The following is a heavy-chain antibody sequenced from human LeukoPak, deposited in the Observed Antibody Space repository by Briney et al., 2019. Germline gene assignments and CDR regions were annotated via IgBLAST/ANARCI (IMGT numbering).Heavy chain of an antibody. CDR2: ISAYNGNT. CDR1: GYTFTSYG. D-gene: IGHD3-9*01. V-gene: IGHV1-18*01. J-gene: IGHJ4*02. Sequence: ASVKVSCKASGYTFTSYGISWVRQAPGQGLEWMGWISAYNGNTNYAQKLQGRVTMTTDTSTSTAYMELRSLRSDDTAVYYCARTAPTYYDILTGYPPFDYWGQGTLVTVSS. CDR3: ARTAPTYYDILTGYPPFDY.